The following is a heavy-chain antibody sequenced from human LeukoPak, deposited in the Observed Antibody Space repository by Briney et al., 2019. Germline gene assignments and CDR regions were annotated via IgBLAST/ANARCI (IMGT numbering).Heavy chain of an antibody. D-gene: IGHD4-17*01. V-gene: IGHV3-21*01. CDR1: GFTFSSYN. J-gene: IGHJ4*02. CDR2: ISISGDFI. Sequence: GGSLRLSCAASGFTFSSYNMKWDRQAPGRGLGCVSSISISGDFIYYADSVEGRFTISRDNANNSLYLQMNSLRAEDTAVYYCVKEGTVTLDYWGQGTLVTVSS. CDR3: VKEGTVTLDY.